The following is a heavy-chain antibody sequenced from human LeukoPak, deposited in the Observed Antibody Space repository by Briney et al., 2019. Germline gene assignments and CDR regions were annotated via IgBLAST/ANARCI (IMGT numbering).Heavy chain of an antibody. Sequence: PGGSLRLSCAASGFTFSSYSMNWIRQAPGKGLEWVSSISGSSSYIYYADSVKGRFTISRDNAKNSLYLQMNSLRAEDTAVYYCARLARLLWFGELLSGPDYWGQGTLVTVSS. CDR2: ISGSSSYI. CDR3: ARLARLLWFGELLSGPDY. CDR1: GFTFSSYS. J-gene: IGHJ4*02. V-gene: IGHV3-21*01. D-gene: IGHD3-10*01.